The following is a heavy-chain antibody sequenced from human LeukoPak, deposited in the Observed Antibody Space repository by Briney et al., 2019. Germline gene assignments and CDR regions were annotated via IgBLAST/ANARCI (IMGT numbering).Heavy chain of an antibody. D-gene: IGHD4-17*01. CDR3: ARQGSTVTSLNWFDP. CDR1: GGSISSNTYY. V-gene: IGHV4-39*01. Sequence: PSETLSLTCTVSGGSISSNTYYWGWIRQPPGKGLEWIGGIYYSGSTYYNPSLKSRVTISVDTSKNQFSLKLTSVTAADTAVFYCARQGSTVTSLNWFDPWGQGTLVTVSS. CDR2: IYYSGST. J-gene: IGHJ5*02.